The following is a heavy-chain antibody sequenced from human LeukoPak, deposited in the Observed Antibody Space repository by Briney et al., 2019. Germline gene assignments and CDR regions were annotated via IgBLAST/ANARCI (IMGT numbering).Heavy chain of an antibody. CDR2: IYYSGST. D-gene: IGHD3-10*01. V-gene: IGHV4-30-4*01. CDR1: GGSISSGDYY. J-gene: IGHJ4*02. Sequence: SQTLSLTCTVSGGSISSGDYYWSWIRQPPGKGLEWIGYIYYSGSTYYNPSLKSRVTISVDTSKNQFSLKLSSVTAADTAVYYCARSKERFGELYDYWGQGTLVTVSS. CDR3: ARSKERFGELYDY.